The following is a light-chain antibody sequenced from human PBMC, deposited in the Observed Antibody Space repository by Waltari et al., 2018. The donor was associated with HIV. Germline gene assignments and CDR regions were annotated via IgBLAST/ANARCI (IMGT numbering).Light chain of an antibody. CDR3: SSDTSSSTGV. J-gene: IGLJ3*02. Sequence: ALPQPASVSGSPGPSITIPCTGTSSHVGGYNYVSWYQRHPGKAPKIMIDDVSNRPSGAAHRFPCPKSGNAASMTVSGLQAEDEADYYGSSDTSSSTGVFGGGTTMTVL. V-gene: IGLV2-14*03. CDR1: SSHVGGYNY. CDR2: DVS.